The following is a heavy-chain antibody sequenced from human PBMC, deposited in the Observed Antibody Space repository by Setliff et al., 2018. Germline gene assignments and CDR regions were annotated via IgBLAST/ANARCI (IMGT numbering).Heavy chain of an antibody. CDR2: ISDSRNT. CDR3: ARALAYLRGSTFGPDAFDF. CDR1: GNSISNGDYY. V-gene: IGHV4-30-4*01. D-gene: IGHD3-16*01. Sequence: LSLTCSVSGNSISNGDYYWNWIRQSPGKGLEWIGVISDSRNTRYNPSLKSRTTISVDTSKNQFSLRLTSVTAADTAVYFCARALAYLRGSTFGPDAFDFWGQGTRVTVSS. J-gene: IGHJ3*01.